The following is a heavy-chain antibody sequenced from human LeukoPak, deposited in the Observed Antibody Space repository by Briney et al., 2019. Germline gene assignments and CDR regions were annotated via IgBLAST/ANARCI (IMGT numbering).Heavy chain of an antibody. V-gene: IGHV4-39*01. D-gene: IGHD6-13*01. CDR2: IYYSGST. Sequence: SETLSLACTVSGGSISSSSYYCGWIRQPPGKGLEWIGSIYYSGSTYYNPSLKSRVTISVDTSKNQFSLKLSSVTAADTAVYYCATHAHSIAAAGALDYWGQGTLVTVSS. CDR3: ATHAHSIAAAGALDY. CDR1: GGSISSSSYY. J-gene: IGHJ4*02.